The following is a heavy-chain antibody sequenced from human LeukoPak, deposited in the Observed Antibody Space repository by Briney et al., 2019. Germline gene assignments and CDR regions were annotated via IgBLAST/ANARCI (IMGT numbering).Heavy chain of an antibody. CDR1: GFTFRSYA. J-gene: IGHJ4*02. Sequence: GGSLRLSCAASGFTFRSYAMSWVRQAPGKGLEWVSVISNNTVTTYYADSVKGRFTISRDNSKNTLYLQMNNLRAEDTAVYYCARDRRDSSSWNFDYWGQGTLVTVSS. CDR3: ARDRRDSSSWNFDY. D-gene: IGHD6-13*01. CDR2: ISNNTVTT. V-gene: IGHV3-23*01.